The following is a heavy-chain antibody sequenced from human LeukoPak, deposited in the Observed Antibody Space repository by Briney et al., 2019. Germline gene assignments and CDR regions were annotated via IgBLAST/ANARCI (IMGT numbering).Heavy chain of an antibody. CDR2: IYSGGST. Sequence: PGGSLRLSCEASGFTVSSMSWVRQAPGKGLEWVSVIYSGGSTYYADSVKGRFTISRDNSKNTMYLQMNSLRAEDMAVYYCARDHYDSSGYYYFDHWGQGTLVTVSS. CDR3: ARDHYDSSGYYYFDH. J-gene: IGHJ4*02. V-gene: IGHV3-66*01. CDR1: GFTVSS. D-gene: IGHD3-22*01.